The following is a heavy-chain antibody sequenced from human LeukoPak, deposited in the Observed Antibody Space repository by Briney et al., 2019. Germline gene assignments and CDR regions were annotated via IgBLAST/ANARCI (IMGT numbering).Heavy chain of an antibody. Sequence: SETLSLTCTVSGGSISSYYWSWIRQPPGKGLEWIGYIYYSGSTNYNPSLKSRVTISVDTSKNQFSLKLSSVTAADTAVYYCARHKIVVANWFDPWGQGTLVTVSS. CDR2: IYYSGST. CDR3: ARHKIVVANWFDP. D-gene: IGHD3-22*01. CDR1: GGSISSYY. V-gene: IGHV4-59*08. J-gene: IGHJ5*02.